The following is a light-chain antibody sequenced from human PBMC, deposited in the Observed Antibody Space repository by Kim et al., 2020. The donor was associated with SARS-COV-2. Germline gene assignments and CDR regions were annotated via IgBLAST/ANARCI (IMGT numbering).Light chain of an antibody. J-gene: IGLJ3*02. V-gene: IGLV2-8*01. CDR1: SSDVGGYNY. CDR2: EVS. CDR3: QSYDSSLSGSV. Sequence: QSVTISCTGTSSDVGGYNYVSWYQQHPGKAPKLMIYEVSKRPSGVPDRFSGSKSGNTASLTVSGLQAEDEADYYCQSYDSSLSGSVFGGGTKLTVL.